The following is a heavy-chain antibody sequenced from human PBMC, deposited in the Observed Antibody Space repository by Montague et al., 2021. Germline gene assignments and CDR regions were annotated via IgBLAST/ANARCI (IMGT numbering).Heavy chain of an antibody. CDR3: ARGQNFGSGNSCNFDH. D-gene: IGHD3-10*01. Sequence: CAISGDSDCGKELRRRWERHTSERQPQRELGSRLRSEKKTNYAVSVQSRITVNPGTSKNHFSLQLNSVTPEDTAVYYCARGQNFGSGNSCNFDHWGQGTLVTVSS. V-gene: IGHV6-1*01. CDR1: GDSDCGKELR. J-gene: IGHJ4*02. CDR2: SRLRSEKKT.